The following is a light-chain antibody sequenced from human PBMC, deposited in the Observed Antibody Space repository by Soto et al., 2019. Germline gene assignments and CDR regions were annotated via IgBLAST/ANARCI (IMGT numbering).Light chain of an antibody. Sequence: DIQMTQSPSTLSASVGDRVTITCRASQSISSWSAWYQQKPGKAPKLLIYKASSLESGVPSRFSGSGSGTEFTLTISSLQPDDFAPYYCQPYNSYSPYTFGQGTKLEIK. J-gene: IGKJ2*01. CDR3: QPYNSYSPYT. CDR1: QSISSW. CDR2: KAS. V-gene: IGKV1-5*03.